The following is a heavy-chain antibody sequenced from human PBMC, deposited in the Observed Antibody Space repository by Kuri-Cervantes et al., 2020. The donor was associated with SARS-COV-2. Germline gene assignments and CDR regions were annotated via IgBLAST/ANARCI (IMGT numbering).Heavy chain of an antibody. V-gene: IGHV1-2*02. Sequence: ASVKVSCKASGGTFTGYYMHWVRQAPGQGLEWMGWINPNSGGTNYAQKFQGRVTMTRDTSISTAYMELSRLRSDDTAVYYCARDFSDTIFGVAFDYWGQGTLVTVSS. J-gene: IGHJ4*02. CDR3: ARDFSDTIFGVAFDY. CDR1: GGTFTGYY. D-gene: IGHD3-3*01. CDR2: INPNSGGT.